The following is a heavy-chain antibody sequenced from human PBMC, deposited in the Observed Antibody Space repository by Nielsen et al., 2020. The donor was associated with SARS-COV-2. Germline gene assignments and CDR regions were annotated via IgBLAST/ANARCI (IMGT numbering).Heavy chain of an antibody. J-gene: IGHJ4*02. CDR3: TTRADFDY. CDR1: GFTFSGSA. CDR2: IRSKANSYAT. V-gene: IGHV3-73*01. Sequence: GGSLRLSCAASGFTFSGSAMHWVRQASGKGLEWVGRIRSKANSYATAYAASVKGRSTISRDDSKNTAYLQMNSLKTEDTAVYYCTTRADFDYWGQGTLVTVSS.